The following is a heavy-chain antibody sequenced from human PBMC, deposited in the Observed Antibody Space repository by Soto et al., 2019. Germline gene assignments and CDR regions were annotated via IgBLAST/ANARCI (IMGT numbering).Heavy chain of an antibody. CDR3: ARGGYSYGYWFDP. J-gene: IGHJ5*02. Sequence: PSETLSLTCAVSGYSISSGYYWGWIRQPPGKGLEWIGSIYHSGSTYYTPSLKSRVTISVDTSKNQFSLKLSSVTAANTAVYYCARGGYSYGYWFDPWGQGTLVTVSS. CDR1: GYSISSGYY. CDR2: IYHSGST. V-gene: IGHV4-38-2*01. D-gene: IGHD5-18*01.